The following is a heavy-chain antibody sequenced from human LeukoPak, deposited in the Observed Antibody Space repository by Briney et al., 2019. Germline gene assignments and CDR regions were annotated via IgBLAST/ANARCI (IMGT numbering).Heavy chain of an antibody. V-gene: IGHV5-10-1*01. CDR2: IDPSDSYT. D-gene: IGHD2-15*01. CDR1: GYSFTSYW. Sequence: GESLKISCKGSGYSFTSYWISWVRQMPGKGLEWMGRIDPSDSYTNYSPSFQGHVTISADKSISTAYLQWSSLKASDTAMYYCARHSPYCSGGSCYHRDDWFDPWAREPWSPSPQ. CDR3: ARHSPYCSGGSCYHRDDWFDP. J-gene: IGHJ5*02.